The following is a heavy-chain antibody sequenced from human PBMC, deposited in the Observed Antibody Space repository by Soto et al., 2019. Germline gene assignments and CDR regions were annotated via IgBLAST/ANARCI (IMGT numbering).Heavy chain of an antibody. V-gene: IGHV3-30*09. D-gene: IGHD2-8*01. CDR2: ISENGVNK. J-gene: IGHJ4*02. CDR3: ARRLTKTVSALGY. CDR1: GFTFTSFA. Sequence: XGSLRLSCSAVGFTFTSFAIHWVRQAPGKGLEWVAVISENGVNKYSAESVRGRFVISRDNSKNTVELEMNSLRPEDTAIYFCARRLTKTVSALGYWGQGTLVTVSS.